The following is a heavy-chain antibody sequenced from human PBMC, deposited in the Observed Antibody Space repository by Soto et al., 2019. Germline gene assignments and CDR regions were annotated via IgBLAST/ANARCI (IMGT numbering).Heavy chain of an antibody. J-gene: IGHJ4*02. V-gene: IGHV3-30*03. CDR3: AREAGTVSFDY. Sequence: QVQLVESGGGVVQPGRSLRLSCAASGFTFSSYGMHWVRQAPGKGLEWVAVISYDGNNKYYAGSVKGRFTISRDNSKNTLYLQTNFLRSEDTAVYYCAREAGTVSFDYWGQGTLVTVSS. CDR1: GFTFSSYG. D-gene: IGHD4-4*01. CDR2: ISYDGNNK.